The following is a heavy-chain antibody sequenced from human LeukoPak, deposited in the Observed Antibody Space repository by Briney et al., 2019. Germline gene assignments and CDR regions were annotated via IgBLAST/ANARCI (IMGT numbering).Heavy chain of an antibody. CDR2: ISSSGSTI. J-gene: IGHJ6*02. CDR3: ARAADYSNGNYYYYGMDV. V-gene: IGHV3-11*01. CDR1: GFTFSDYY. D-gene: IGHD4-11*01. Sequence: GGSLRLSCAASGFTFSDYYMSWIRQAPGKGLEWVSYISSSGSTIYYADSVKGRFTISRDNAKNSLYLQMNSLRAEDTAVYYCARAADYSNGNYYYYGMDVWGQGTTVTVSS.